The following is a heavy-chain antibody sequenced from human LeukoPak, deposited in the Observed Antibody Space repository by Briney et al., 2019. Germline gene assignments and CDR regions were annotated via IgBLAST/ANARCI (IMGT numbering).Heavy chain of an antibody. CDR2: IEVGGASA. D-gene: IGHD2-15*01. J-gene: IGHJ4*02. Sequence: SLRLSCPPSAFTFSSNAMSWVRQAPGKGLEWVSAIEVGGASAYHADSVKGRFTISRDNSKNTLYLQMSSLRAHDTAVYYCVRDHAYCTGGSCYGDYWGQGALVTVSS. CDR1: AFTFSSNA. CDR3: VRDHAYCTGGSCYGDY. V-gene: IGHV3-23*01.